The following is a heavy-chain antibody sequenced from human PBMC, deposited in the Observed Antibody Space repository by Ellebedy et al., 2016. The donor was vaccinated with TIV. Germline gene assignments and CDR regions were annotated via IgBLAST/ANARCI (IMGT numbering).Heavy chain of an antibody. CDR3: ARDAMIWIFDS. V-gene: IGHV3-7*01. J-gene: IGHJ4*02. D-gene: IGHD3-22*01. CDR1: GFTFSSYW. CDR2: IKQEGSET. Sequence: GESLKISCAASGFTFSSYWMSWVRQAPGKGLEWVASIKQEGSETRYVDSVKGRFTISRDNVKNLLYLQLSSLRAEDTAVYYCARDAMIWIFDSWGQGTLVTVSS.